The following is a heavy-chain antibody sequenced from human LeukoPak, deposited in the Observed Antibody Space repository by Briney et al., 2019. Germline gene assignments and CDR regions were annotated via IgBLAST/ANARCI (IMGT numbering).Heavy chain of an antibody. CDR3: AKDLRTGLVVIGFDY. D-gene: IGHD3-22*01. V-gene: IGHV3-23*01. CDR1: GFTFSSYA. J-gene: IGHJ4*02. CDR2: ISGSGGST. Sequence: GGSLRLSCAASGFTFSSYAMSWVRQAPGKGLEWVSAISGSGGSTYYADSVKGRFTISRDNSKNTLYLQMNSLRAEDTAVYHCAKDLRTGLVVIGFDYWGQGTLVIVSS.